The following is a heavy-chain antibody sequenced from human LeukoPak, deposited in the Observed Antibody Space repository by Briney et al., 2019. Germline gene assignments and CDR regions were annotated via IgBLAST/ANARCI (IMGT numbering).Heavy chain of an antibody. V-gene: IGHV3-23*01. D-gene: IGHD1-20*01. J-gene: IGHJ4*02. CDR2: ISNSGGST. CDR1: GFTFSTTA. Sequence: GGSLRLSCAASGFTFSTTAMTWVRQAPGKGLEWVSGISNSGGSTDYADSVKGRFTISRDNSKNTPSLQMNSLRAEDTAVYYCAKDLNWPRSEYWGQGTLVTVSS. CDR3: AKDLNWPRSEY.